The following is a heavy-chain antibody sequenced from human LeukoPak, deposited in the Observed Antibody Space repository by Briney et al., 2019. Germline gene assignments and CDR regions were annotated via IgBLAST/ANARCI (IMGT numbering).Heavy chain of an antibody. V-gene: IGHV3-7*01. CDR3: ANLGPPGRDHYLES. CDR1: GFTFTTYW. D-gene: IGHD5-24*01. J-gene: IGHJ4*02. CDR2: INQVGSSK. Sequence: HPGGFLRLSCAASGFTFTTYWMGWVRQAPGKGPEWVANINQVGSSKYFVDSVKGRFIISRDNAKNSLYLQMNSLRDEDTAVYYCANLGPPGRDHYLESWGQGTLVTVSS.